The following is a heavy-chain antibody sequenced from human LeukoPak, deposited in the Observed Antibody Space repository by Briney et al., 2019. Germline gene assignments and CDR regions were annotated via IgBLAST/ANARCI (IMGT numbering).Heavy chain of an antibody. D-gene: IGHD3-10*01. CDR2: VNPNSGGT. CDR3: ARDMVDIPLDS. CDR1: GYTFTDYH. Sequence: ASVKVSCKASGYTFTDYHIHWVRQAPGQGLQWMGWVNPNSGGTNFAQKFQGRVTMTRDTSISTAYMELSRLRSGDTAVYYCARDMVDIPLDSWGQGTLVTVSS. J-gene: IGHJ4*02. V-gene: IGHV1-2*02.